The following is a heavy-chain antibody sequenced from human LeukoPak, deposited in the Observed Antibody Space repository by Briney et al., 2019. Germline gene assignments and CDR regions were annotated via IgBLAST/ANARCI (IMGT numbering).Heavy chain of an antibody. D-gene: IGHD2-21*02. J-gene: IGHJ4*02. CDR2: INSDGSST. Sequence: GGSLRLSCAASGFTFSIYWMHWVRQAPGKGLVWVSRINSDGSSTTYADSVKGRFTISRDNAKNTLYLQMNSLRAEDTAVYYCARDDAYCGGDCPKFDYWGQGTLVTVSS. CDR1: GFTFSIYW. V-gene: IGHV3-74*01. CDR3: ARDDAYCGGDCPKFDY.